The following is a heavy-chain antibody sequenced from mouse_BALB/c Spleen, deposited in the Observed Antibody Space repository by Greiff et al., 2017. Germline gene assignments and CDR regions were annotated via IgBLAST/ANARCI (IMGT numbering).Heavy chain of an antibody. CDR1: GYAFTNYL. CDR3: ARNYAMDY. Sequence: VKLMESGAELVRPGTSVKVSCKASGYAFTNYLIEWVKQRPGQGLEWIGVINPGSGGTNYNEKFKGKATLTADKSSSTAYMQLSSLTSDDSAVYFCARNYAMDYWGQGTSVTVSS. CDR2: INPGSGGT. J-gene: IGHJ4*01. V-gene: IGHV1-54*03.